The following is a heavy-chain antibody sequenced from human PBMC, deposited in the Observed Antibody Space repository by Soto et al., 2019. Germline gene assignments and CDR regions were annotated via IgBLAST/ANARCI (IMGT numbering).Heavy chain of an antibody. V-gene: IGHV3-66*04. J-gene: IGHJ6*03. CDR1: GFTVSSNY. D-gene: IGHD3-16*01. CDR3: ARRNYDYYYYYMDV. Sequence: EVQLVESGGGLVQPGGSLRLSCAASGFTVSSNYMSWVRQAPGKGLEWVSVIYSGGSTYYADSVKGRFTISRDNSKNTLYLQMNSLRAEDTAVYYCARRNYDYYYYYMDVWGKGTTVTVSS. CDR2: IYSGGST.